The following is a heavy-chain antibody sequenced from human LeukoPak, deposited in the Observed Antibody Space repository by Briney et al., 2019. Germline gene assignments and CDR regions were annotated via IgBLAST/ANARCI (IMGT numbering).Heavy chain of an antibody. Sequence: PSETLSLTCTVSGGSINSYFWSWIRQPPGKGLEWIGYIYYSGTTNFNPSLKSRVTVSLDTSKNQFSLTLSSVTAADTAVYYCARGPLTAYWGAFDYWGQGTLVTVSS. D-gene: IGHD2-21*02. V-gene: IGHV4-59*01. CDR2: IYYSGTT. CDR3: ARGPLTAYWGAFDY. CDR1: GGSINSYF. J-gene: IGHJ4*02.